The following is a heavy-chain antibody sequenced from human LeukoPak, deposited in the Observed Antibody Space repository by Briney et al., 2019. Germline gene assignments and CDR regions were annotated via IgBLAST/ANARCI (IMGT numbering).Heavy chain of an antibody. V-gene: IGHV3-48*01. CDR3: TRVGSRGDWFDY. J-gene: IGHJ5*01. CDR1: GFTFSTYN. CDR2: INGGGSAV. Sequence: GGSLRLSCAASGFTFSTYNMLWVRQTPGKGLEWLFYINGGGSAVHYADSVRDRFTFSRDNAKNSLYLQMNSLRVEDTGIYYCTRVGSRGDWFDYWGQGTRVTVSS. D-gene: IGHD1-26*01.